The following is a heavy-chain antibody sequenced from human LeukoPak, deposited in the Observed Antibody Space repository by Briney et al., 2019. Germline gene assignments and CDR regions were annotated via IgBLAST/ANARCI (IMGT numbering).Heavy chain of an antibody. J-gene: IGHJ4*02. CDR2: IKADGSAK. CDR1: GFTFSSYW. V-gene: IGHV3-7*01. D-gene: IGHD3-10*01. CDR3: ARRDDSGSYFY. Sequence: PGGSLRLSCAASGFTFSSYWMSWVRQAPGKGLEWVANIKADGSAKYFVDSVKGRFTISRDNAKNSLYLQMNSLRPEDTAVYYCARRDDSGSYFYWGQGTLVTVSS.